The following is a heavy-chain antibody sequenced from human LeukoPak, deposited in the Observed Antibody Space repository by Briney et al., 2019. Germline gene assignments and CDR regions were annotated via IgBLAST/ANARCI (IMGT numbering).Heavy chain of an antibody. CDR2: LSSSNTYV. V-gene: IGHV3-21*01. Sequence: GGSLRLSCAASGFTFSSYSMNWVRQAPGKGLEWVSSLSSSNTYVYYADSVKGRFTISRDNAKNSLYLQMSSLRAEDTAVYYCARVGGSSWPYYFDYWGQGTLVTVSS. J-gene: IGHJ4*02. CDR1: GFTFSSYS. CDR3: ARVGGSSWPYYFDY. D-gene: IGHD6-13*01.